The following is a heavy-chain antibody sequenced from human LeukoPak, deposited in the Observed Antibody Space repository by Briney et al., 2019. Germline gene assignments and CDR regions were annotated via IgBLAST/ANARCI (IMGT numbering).Heavy chain of an antibody. Sequence: GGSQRLSCAASGFTFSSYSMNWVRQAPGKGLEWVSSISSSSSYIYYADAVKGRFTIPRDNAKNSLHLQMNSLRAEDTAVYYCARATIFGWFDPWGQGTLVTVSS. CDR2: ISSSSSYI. D-gene: IGHD3-9*01. CDR3: ARATIFGWFDP. J-gene: IGHJ5*02. CDR1: GFTFSSYS. V-gene: IGHV3-21*01.